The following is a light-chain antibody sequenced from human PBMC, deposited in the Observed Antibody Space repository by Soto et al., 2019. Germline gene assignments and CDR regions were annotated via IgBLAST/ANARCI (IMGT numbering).Light chain of an antibody. J-gene: IGKJ4*01. CDR3: QQRSNWSLS. CDR2: DAF. V-gene: IGKV3-11*01. Sequence: EIVLTQSPATLSLSPGERATLSCRASQSVGTYLAWYQQKPGQAPRLVIYDAFNRATGIPARFSGSGSGTDFTLTIISLEPEDFAVYYCQQRSNWSLSFGGGTKVDIK. CDR1: QSVGTY.